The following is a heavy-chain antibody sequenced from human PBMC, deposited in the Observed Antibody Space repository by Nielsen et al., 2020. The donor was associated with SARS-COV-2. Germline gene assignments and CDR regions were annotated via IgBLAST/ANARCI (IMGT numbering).Heavy chain of an antibody. CDR1: GATFSSYT. Sequence: SVKVSCKASGATFSSYTISWVRQAPGQGLEWMGGVIPIFGTPNYAQKFLGRVTITADKSTNTAYMELTSLRSEDTAVYYCASQRVRGGSYLYVDSWGQGTLVTVSS. CDR2: VIPIFGTP. D-gene: IGHD3-16*02. V-gene: IGHV1-69*06. CDR3: ASQRVRGGSYLYVDS. J-gene: IGHJ5*01.